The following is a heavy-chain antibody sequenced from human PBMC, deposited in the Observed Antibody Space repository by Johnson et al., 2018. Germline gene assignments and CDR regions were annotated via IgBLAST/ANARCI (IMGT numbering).Heavy chain of an antibody. CDR2: ISDDGSNK. V-gene: IGHV3-30-3*01. Sequence: QVQLVQSGGGVVQPGRSLRLSCADSGFTFSSYAMHWVRQAPGKGLEWVAVISDDGSNKYYGDSVKGRFTISRDNSKNTLYLQMNSLRAEDKAVYYCAKGGRLLRYLYRAFFFQNWGRGTLVTVSS. CDR1: GFTFSSYA. J-gene: IGHJ1*01. CDR3: AKGGRLLRYLYRAFFFQN. D-gene: IGHD3-9*01.